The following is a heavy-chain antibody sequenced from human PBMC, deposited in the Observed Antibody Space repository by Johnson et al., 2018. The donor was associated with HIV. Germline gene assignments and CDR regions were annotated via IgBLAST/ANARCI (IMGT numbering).Heavy chain of an antibody. V-gene: IGHV3-30*02. CDR2: IRYDGSNK. CDR1: GFTFSSYG. J-gene: IGHJ3*02. D-gene: IGHD2-15*01. CDR3: GGVGRTGSAFDI. Sequence: QVQLVESGGGVVQPGGSLRLSCAASGFTFSSYGMHWVRQAPGKGLEWVAFIRYDGSNKYYADSVKGRFTISRDNSKNTLYLQMNTLRAEDTAVYYCGGVGRTGSAFDIWGQGTMVTVSA.